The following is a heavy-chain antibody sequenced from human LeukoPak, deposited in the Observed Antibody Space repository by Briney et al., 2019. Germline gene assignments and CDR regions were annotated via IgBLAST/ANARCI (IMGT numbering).Heavy chain of an antibody. V-gene: IGHV1-18*01. CDR2: ISDYSGNT. CDR1: GYSLSSNG. Sequence: ASVKVSCKASGYSLSSNGISWARQAPGQGLEWMGWISDYSGNTKYAQNFQDRVTLTTDRSTNTAYMELRSLRSDDTAVYYCAREGAKNYYFAPWGQGTRVPVSS. D-gene: IGHD4/OR15-4a*01. J-gene: IGHJ4*02. CDR3: AREGAKNYYFAP.